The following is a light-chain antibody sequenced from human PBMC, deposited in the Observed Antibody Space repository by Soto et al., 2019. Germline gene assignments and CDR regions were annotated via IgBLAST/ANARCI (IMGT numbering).Light chain of an antibody. CDR2: GAS. J-gene: IGKJ1*01. V-gene: IGKV3-20*01. CDR3: QQYGNSPQT. Sequence: EIVLTQSPGTLSLAPGERATLSGRPSQSVSSSYAAWYPQKPRPAPPPLTYGASSRATRLPTRFSGSGSRTDLTLTISRLEPEDLAVYYCQQYGNSPQTCGQGTKV. CDR1: QSVSSSY.